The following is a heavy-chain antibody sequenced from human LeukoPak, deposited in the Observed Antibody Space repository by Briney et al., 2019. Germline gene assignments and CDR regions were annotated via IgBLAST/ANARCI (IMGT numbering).Heavy chain of an antibody. J-gene: IGHJ4*02. CDR2: MCYSGST. D-gene: IGHD6-19*01. CDR1: GGSISSSSYY. CDR3: AGPGGIYGWYYFDY. Sequence: PSETLSLTCTVSGGSISSSSYYWGWIRQPPGKGLEWIGSMCYSGSTYYNPSLKSRVTISVDTSKNQFSLKLSSVTAADTAVYYCAGPGGIYGWYYFDYWGQGTLVTVSS. V-gene: IGHV4-39*01.